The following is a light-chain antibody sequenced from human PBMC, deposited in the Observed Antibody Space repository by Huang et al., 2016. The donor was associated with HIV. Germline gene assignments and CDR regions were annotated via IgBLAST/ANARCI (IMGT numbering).Light chain of an antibody. CDR3: QQLHSYPHP. Sequence: IQLTESPSPLSASVGDRVTITCRASHGLGNYLAWYQQLPGEAPKLLSYAASTLQSDVPIRFSGSGSETGFTLTISNLQPEDFATYYCQQLHSYPHPFGQGTKVEIK. CDR1: HGLGNY. V-gene: IGKV1-9*01. J-gene: IGKJ2*01. CDR2: AAS.